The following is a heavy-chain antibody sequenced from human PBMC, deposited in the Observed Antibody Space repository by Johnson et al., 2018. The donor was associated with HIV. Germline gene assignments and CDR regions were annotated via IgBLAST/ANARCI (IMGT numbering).Heavy chain of an antibody. CDR2: VSYDGNKK. D-gene: IGHD3-16*01. Sequence: QVQLVESGGGVVQPGRSLRLSCAASGFTFSSYAMHWVRQAPGKGLEWVAVVSYDGNKKYYADSVKGRFTISRDNAKNSLYLQMNSLRPEDMAVYYCAREVYAHDAFDIWGQGTMVTVSS. CDR1: GFTFSSYA. V-gene: IGHV3-30*04. J-gene: IGHJ3*02. CDR3: AREVYAHDAFDI.